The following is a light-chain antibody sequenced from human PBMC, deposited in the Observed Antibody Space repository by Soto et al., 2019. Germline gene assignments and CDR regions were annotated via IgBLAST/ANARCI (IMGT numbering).Light chain of an antibody. CDR1: QTVTNNY. CDR3: QQYGSSPLFT. J-gene: IGKJ3*01. Sequence: EVVLTQSPGTLSLSPGERATLSCRASQTVTNNYLAWYQQRPGQAPRLLIYGVSTRATGIPDRFGGSGSGTDFTLTISRLEPEYFAVYFCQQYGSSPLFTFGPGTKVDI. CDR2: GVS. V-gene: IGKV3-20*01.